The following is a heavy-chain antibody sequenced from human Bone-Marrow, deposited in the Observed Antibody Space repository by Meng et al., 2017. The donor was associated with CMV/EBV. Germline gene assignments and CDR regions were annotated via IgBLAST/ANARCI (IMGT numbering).Heavy chain of an antibody. Sequence: LSCTVSGGSVSSGSYYWSWIRQPPGKGLEWIGYIYYSGSTNYNPSLKSRVTISVDTSKNQFSLKLSSVTAADTAVYYCARSYIYSYGYDWYYYYGMDVWGQGTTVTVSS. CDR3: ARSYIYSYGYDWYYYYGMDV. J-gene: IGHJ6*02. D-gene: IGHD5-18*01. CDR1: GGSVSSGSYY. CDR2: IYYSGST. V-gene: IGHV4-61*01.